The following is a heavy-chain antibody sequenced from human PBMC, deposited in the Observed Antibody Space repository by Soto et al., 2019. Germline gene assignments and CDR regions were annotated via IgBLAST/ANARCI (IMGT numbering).Heavy chain of an antibody. D-gene: IGHD1-26*01. J-gene: IGHJ3*01. CDR3: ARRASR. Sequence: PGGSLRLSCAASGFTFSSSEMYWVRQAPGKGLEWVSYIHPSGQPIFYADSAKGRFTISRDNAKNSLYLQMSSLRAEDSAAYYCARRASRWGQGAMVTVSS. V-gene: IGHV3-48*03. CDR2: IHPSGQPI. CDR1: GFTFSSSE.